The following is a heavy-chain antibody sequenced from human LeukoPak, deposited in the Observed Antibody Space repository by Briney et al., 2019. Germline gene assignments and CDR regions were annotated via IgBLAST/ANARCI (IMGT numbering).Heavy chain of an antibody. CDR3: AKDSIWKVVGATSLDYYYGMDV. J-gene: IGHJ6*02. Sequence: PGRSLRLSCAASGFTFDGYAMHWVRQAPGKGLEWVSGISWNSGSIGYADSVKGRFTISRDNAKNSLYLQMNSLRAEDTALYYCAKDSIWKVVGATSLDYYYGMDVWGQGTTVTVSS. CDR2: ISWNSGSI. V-gene: IGHV3-9*01. D-gene: IGHD1-26*01. CDR1: GFTFDGYA.